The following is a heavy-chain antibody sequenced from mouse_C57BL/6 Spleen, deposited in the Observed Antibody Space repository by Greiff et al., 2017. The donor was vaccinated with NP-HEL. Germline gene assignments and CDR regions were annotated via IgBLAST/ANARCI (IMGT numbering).Heavy chain of an antibody. CDR3: ARSERLGAAMDY. Sequence: EVQLQQSGPELVKPGASVKISCKASGYTFTDYYMNWVKQSHGKSLEWIGDINPNNGGTSYNQKFKGKATLTVDKSSSTAYMELRSLTSEDSAVYYCARSERLGAAMDYWGQGTSVTVSS. D-gene: IGHD2-4*01. CDR1: GYTFTDYY. V-gene: IGHV1-26*01. J-gene: IGHJ4*01. CDR2: INPNNGGT.